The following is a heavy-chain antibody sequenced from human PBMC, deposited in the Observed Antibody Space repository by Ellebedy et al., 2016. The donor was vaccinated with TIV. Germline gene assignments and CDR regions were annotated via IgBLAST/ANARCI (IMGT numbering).Heavy chain of an antibody. CDR1: GYTFTGYY. CDR3: VVGGGMDV. CDR2: IIAIFGKA. D-gene: IGHD1-26*01. V-gene: IGHV1-46*01. Sequence: ASVNVSCKASGYTFTGYYIHWVRQAPGQGLEWMGWIIAIFGKANYAQKFQGRVTMTRDTSTSTVDMELSSLRSEDTAVYYCVVGGGMDVWGQGTTVTVSS. J-gene: IGHJ6*02.